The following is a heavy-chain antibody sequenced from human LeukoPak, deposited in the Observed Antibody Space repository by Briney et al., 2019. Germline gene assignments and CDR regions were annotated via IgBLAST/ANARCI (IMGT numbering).Heavy chain of an antibody. CDR1: GFTFSTYA. CDR2: ISGSGGST. CDR3: ATDPTVAGTSEYFQH. V-gene: IGHV3-23*01. J-gene: IGHJ1*01. D-gene: IGHD6-19*01. Sequence: GGSLRLSCAASGFTFSTYAMTWVRQAPEKGLEWVSSISGSGGSTYYADSVKGRFTISRDNSKNTLHLQMNSLSAEDTAVYYCATDPTVAGTSEYFQHWGQGTLVTVSS.